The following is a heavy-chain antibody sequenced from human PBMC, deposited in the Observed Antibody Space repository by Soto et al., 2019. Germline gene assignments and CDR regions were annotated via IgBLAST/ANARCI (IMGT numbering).Heavy chain of an antibody. CDR2: IYWDDDQ. CDR3: AHAGDYDPLSFDH. D-gene: IGHD4-17*01. CDR1: GFSLTNTSMG. J-gene: IGHJ4*02. V-gene: IGHV2-5*02. Sequence: QITLKESGPPLVRPAQTLTLTCAFSGFSLTNTSMGVAWIRQPPGKALEWLALIYWDDDQRYSPSLKDRLTISKDPSRSRVVLTISNMNPEDTGIYFCAHAGDYDPLSFDHWGPGTLVTVSS.